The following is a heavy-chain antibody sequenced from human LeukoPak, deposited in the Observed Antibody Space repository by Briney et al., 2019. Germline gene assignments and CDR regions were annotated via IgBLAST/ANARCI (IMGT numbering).Heavy chain of an antibody. D-gene: IGHD2-21*02. CDR3: ARGGVGYCGGDCYYYYYGMDV. Sequence: PGGSLRLSCAASGCTFSSFAMSWVRQAPGKGLEWVSTISSSGSGTYYADSVKGRFTISRDNSNNALYLQMNSPRAEDTAVYYCARGGVGYCGGDCYYYYYGMDVWGQGTTVTVSS. J-gene: IGHJ6*02. CDR2: ISSSGSGT. V-gene: IGHV3-23*01. CDR1: GCTFSSFA.